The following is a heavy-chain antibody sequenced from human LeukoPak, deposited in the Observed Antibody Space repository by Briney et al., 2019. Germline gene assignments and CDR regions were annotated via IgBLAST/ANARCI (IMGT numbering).Heavy chain of an antibody. D-gene: IGHD3-10*02. CDR3: ARNVYNFDY. Sequence: GGSLRLSCAASGFAFSSYEMNWVRQAPGKGLEWVSYISSSGSTIYYADSVQGRFTISRDNAQSSLYLQMSSLRAEDTAVYYCARNVYNFDYWGQGNLVSVSS. V-gene: IGHV3-48*03. CDR1: GFAFSSYE. CDR2: ISSSGSTI. J-gene: IGHJ4*02.